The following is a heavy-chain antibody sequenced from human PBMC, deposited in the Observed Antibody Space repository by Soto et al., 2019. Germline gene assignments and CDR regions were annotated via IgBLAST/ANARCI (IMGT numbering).Heavy chain of an antibody. CDR2: INHTGST. V-gene: IGHV4-34*01. J-gene: IGHJ4*02. Sequence: PSETLSLTCAVYGGSFSGYYWSLIRQHPGKGLEWIGEINHTGSTNYNPSLKSRVTISIDSSKNLLYLKLSSVTAADTAVYYCARHLYSGDSSGYYGYWGQGALVTVSS. CDR1: GGSFSGYY. D-gene: IGHD6-19*01. CDR3: ARHLYSGDSSGYYGY.